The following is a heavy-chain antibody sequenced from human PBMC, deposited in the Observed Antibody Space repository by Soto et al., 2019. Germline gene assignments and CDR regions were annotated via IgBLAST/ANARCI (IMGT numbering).Heavy chain of an antibody. CDR3: GRRSNRGVDV. D-gene: IGHD3-16*02. CDR2: IYPGDSDT. V-gene: IGHV5-51*01. Sequence: PRDALNLSCPASGYNFPPYWIGWVRQMPGKGLEWLGIIYPGDSDTRYSPSFQGQVSISVDMSINTVYLQWSSLKASDTALYFCGRRSNRGVDVWGQGTTVTVSS. CDR1: GYNFPPYW. J-gene: IGHJ6*02.